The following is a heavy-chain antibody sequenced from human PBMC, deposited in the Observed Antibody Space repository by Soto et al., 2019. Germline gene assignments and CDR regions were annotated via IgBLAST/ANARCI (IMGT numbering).Heavy chain of an antibody. Sequence: QVTLKESGPVLVKPTETLTLTCTVSGFSLRSAGMGVSCIRQPPGKALEWLAHIFPDDEKSYSTSLRSRLTISKDTAKSQVVLTMTNMDPVDTATYYCARIPNSGYDYIEYWGQGTLVNVSS. J-gene: IGHJ4*02. CDR2: IFPDDEK. CDR3: ARIPNSGYDYIEY. D-gene: IGHD5-12*01. V-gene: IGHV2-26*01. CDR1: GFSLRSAGMG.